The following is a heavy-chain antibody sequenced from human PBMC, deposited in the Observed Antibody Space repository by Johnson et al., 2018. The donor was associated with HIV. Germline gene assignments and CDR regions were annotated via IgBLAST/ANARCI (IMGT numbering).Heavy chain of an antibody. D-gene: IGHD1-26*01. CDR3: AREWDPRTPDAFDI. CDR1: GFTFSSYA. CDR2: IKQDGSEK. Sequence: EVQLVESGGGVVQPGMSLRLSCAASGFTFSSYAMHWVRQAPGKGLEWVANIKQDGSEKYYVDSVKGRFTISRDNAKNSLYLQMNSLRAEDTAVYYCAREWDPRTPDAFDIWGQVTMVTVSS. V-gene: IGHV3-7*01. J-gene: IGHJ3*02.